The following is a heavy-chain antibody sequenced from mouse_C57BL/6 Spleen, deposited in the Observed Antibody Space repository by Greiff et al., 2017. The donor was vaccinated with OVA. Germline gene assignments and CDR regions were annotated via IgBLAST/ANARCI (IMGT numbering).Heavy chain of an antibody. D-gene: IGHD1-1*01. Sequence: EVMLVESGGGLVKPGGSLKLSCAASGFTFSDYGMHWVRQAPEKGLEWVAYISSGSSTIYYADTVKGRFTISRDNAKNTLFLQMTSLRTEDTAMYYCARPYYYGSPYFDYWGQGTTLTVSS. V-gene: IGHV5-17*01. CDR1: GFTFSDYG. J-gene: IGHJ2*01. CDR2: ISSGSSTI. CDR3: ARPYYYGSPYFDY.